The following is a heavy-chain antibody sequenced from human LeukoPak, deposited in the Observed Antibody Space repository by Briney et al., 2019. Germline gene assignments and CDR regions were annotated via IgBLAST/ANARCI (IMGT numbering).Heavy chain of an antibody. D-gene: IGHD2-15*01. J-gene: IGHJ4*02. V-gene: IGHV4-38-2*01. CDR2: ISQSAIA. Sequence: SETLSLTCAVSGYSINNVHYWAWIRQPPGKGLEWIGNISQSAIASYNPSLKSRVTISLDTSSNHFSLNLRSVTAADTAVYFCARASVEHSIVAGDYFDSWGQGTLVTVSS. CDR3: ARASVEHSIVAGDYFDS. CDR1: GYSINNVHY.